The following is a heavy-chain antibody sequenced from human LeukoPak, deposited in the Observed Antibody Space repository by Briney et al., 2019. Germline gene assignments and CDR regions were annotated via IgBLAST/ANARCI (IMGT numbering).Heavy chain of an antibody. CDR2: ISSSVSAI. Sequence: GGSLRLSCAASGFTFGSYEMNWVRQAPGKGLEWVAYISSSVSAIYYADSVKGRFTISRGNAKNSLYLQMNSLRAEDTAIYYCARKKTRGLDYWGQGTLVTVSS. V-gene: IGHV3-48*03. CDR3: ARKKTRGLDY. CDR1: GFTFGSYE. J-gene: IGHJ4*02. D-gene: IGHD3-10*01.